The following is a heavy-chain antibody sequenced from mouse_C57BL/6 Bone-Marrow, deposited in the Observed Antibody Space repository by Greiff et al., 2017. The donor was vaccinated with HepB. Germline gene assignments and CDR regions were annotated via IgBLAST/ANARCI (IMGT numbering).Heavy chain of an antibody. CDR2: ISNLAYSI. J-gene: IGHJ1*03. CDR1: GFTFSDYG. CDR3: ARRTPYWSFDV. Sequence: DVKVEESGGGLVQPGGSLKLSCAASGFTFSDYGMAWVRQAPRKGPEWVAFISNLAYSIYYADTVTGRFTISRENAKNTLDLEMSSLRSEDTAMYYCARRTPYWSFDVWGTGTTVTVSS. V-gene: IGHV5-15*04.